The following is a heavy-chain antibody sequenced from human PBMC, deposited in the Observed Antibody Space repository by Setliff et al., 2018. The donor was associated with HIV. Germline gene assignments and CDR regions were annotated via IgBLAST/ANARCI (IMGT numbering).Heavy chain of an antibody. CDR1: GYTFTNYG. D-gene: IGHD3-22*01. J-gene: IGHJ3*02. Sequence: GASVKVSCKSSGYTFTNYGFTWVRQAPGQGLEWMGWISAYNGNTNFAHKLQGRVTMTTDTSTNTAYMELRSLRSDDTAVYYCARAGYYDSSGYYGLGAFDIWGQGTMVTVS. V-gene: IGHV1-18*01. CDR3: ARAGYYDSSGYYGLGAFDI. CDR2: ISAYNGNT.